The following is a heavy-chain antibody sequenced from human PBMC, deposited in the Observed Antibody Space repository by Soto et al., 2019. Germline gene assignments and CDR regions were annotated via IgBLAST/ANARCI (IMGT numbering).Heavy chain of an antibody. Sequence: KPGGSLRLSCAASGFTFSSYSMNWVRQAPGKGLEWVSSISSSSSYIYYADSVKGRFTISRDNAKNSLYLQMNSLRAEDTAVYYCAGYSGYVYGMDVWGQGTTVTVSS. CDR2: ISSSSSYI. CDR3: AGYSGYVYGMDV. J-gene: IGHJ6*02. CDR1: GFTFSSYS. D-gene: IGHD5-12*01. V-gene: IGHV3-21*01.